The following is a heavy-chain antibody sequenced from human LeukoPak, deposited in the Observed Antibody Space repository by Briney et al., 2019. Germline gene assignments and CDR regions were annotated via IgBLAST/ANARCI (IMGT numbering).Heavy chain of an antibody. Sequence: GGSLRLSCAASGFTFSSYSMNWVRQAPGKGLEWVSSISSSSSYIYYADSVKGRFTISRDNAKNSLYLQMNSLRAEDTAVYYCARDKVSEAYYYMDVWGKGTTVTVSS. J-gene: IGHJ6*03. V-gene: IGHV3-21*01. CDR1: GFTFSSYS. CDR3: ARDKVSEAYYYMDV. D-gene: IGHD1-26*01. CDR2: ISSSSSYI.